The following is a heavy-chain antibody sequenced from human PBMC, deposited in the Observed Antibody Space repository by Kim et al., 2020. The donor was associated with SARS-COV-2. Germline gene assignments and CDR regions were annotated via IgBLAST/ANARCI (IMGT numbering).Heavy chain of an antibody. V-gene: IGHV3-73*01. Sequence: GGSLRLSCAASGFTFSGSTVHWVRQASGKGLEWVGRIRTKGNSYATGYSASVKGRFTISRDDSKNTAYLQMNSLKTEDTAVYSCKCWNSGSLVDYLGQGT. CDR3: KCWNSGSLVDY. J-gene: IGHJ4*02. D-gene: IGHD1-7*01. CDR2: IRTKGNSYAT. CDR1: GFTFSGST.